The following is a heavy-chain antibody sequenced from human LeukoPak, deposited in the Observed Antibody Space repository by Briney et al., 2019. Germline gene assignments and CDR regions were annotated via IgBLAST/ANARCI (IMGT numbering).Heavy chain of an antibody. CDR2: IYYSGST. Sequence: SETLSLTCAVSGGSISSSNWWSWVRQPPGKGLEWIAYIYYSGSTHYNPSLRSRVTISADTSKNQFSLRLSSVTAADTAVYYCASHKYNYGLDYWGQGTLVTVSS. V-gene: IGHV4-4*02. CDR3: ASHKYNYGLDY. D-gene: IGHD5-18*01. CDR1: GGSISSSNW. J-gene: IGHJ4*02.